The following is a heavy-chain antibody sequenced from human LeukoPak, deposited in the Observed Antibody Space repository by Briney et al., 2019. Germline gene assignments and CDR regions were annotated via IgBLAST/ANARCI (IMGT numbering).Heavy chain of an antibody. CDR2: INPNSGGT. J-gene: IGHJ4*02. CDR1: GYTFTGYY. V-gene: IGHV1-2*02. CDR3: ARDPGSGYSFLYYFDY. Sequence: GASVKVSCKASGYTFTGYYMHWVRQAPGQGLVWMGWINPNSGGTNYAQKFQGRVTMTRDTSISTAYMELSRLRSDDTAVYYCARDPGSGYSFLYYFDYWGQGTLVTVSS. D-gene: IGHD5-18*01.